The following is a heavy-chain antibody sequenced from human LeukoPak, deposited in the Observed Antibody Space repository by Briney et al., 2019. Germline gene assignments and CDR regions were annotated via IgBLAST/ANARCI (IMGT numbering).Heavy chain of an antibody. V-gene: IGHV3-30-3*01. CDR2: ISYDGSNK. CDR3: ARWNGDYGYYYYGMDV. Sequence: PGRSLRLSCAASGFTFSSYAMHWVRQAPGKGLEWVAVISYDGSNKYYADSVKGRFTISRDNAKNSLYLQMNSLRAEDTAVYYCARWNGDYGYYYYGMDVWGQGTTVTVSS. CDR1: GFTFSSYA. J-gene: IGHJ6*02. D-gene: IGHD4-17*01.